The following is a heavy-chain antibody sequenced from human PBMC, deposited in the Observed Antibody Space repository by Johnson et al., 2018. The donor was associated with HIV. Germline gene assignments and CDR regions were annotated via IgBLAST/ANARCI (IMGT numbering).Heavy chain of an antibody. CDR1: GFTFTNAW. D-gene: IGHD1-1*01. J-gene: IGHJ3*02. V-gene: IGHV3-20*04. CDR3: AREEPRDNDAFDI. Sequence: VQLVESGGGLVKPGGSLRLSCAASGFTFTNAWMTWVRQAPGKGLEWVGHMKSKSKTDGGSTGYADSVKGRFTISRDNAKNSLYLQMNSLRAEDTALYYCAREEPRDNDAFDIWGQGTMVTVSS. CDR2: MKSKSKTDGGST.